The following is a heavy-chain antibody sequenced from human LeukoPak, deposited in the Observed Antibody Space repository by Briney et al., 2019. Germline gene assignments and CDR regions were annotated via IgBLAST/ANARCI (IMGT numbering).Heavy chain of an antibody. D-gene: IGHD4/OR15-4a*01. CDR3: ARVDYERFDY. Sequence: PSETLSLTCTVSGGSISSYYWSWIRQPPGKGLEWIGYIYYSGSTNYNPSLKSRVTISVDTSKNQFSLKLSSVTAADTAVYYCARVDYERFDYWGQGTLVTVSS. CDR1: GGSISSYY. V-gene: IGHV4-59*12. CDR2: IYYSGST. J-gene: IGHJ4*02.